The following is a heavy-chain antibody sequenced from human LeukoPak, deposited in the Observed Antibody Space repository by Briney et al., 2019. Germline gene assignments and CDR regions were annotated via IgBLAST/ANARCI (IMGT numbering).Heavy chain of an antibody. D-gene: IGHD6-13*01. CDR2: IKQDGSEK. J-gene: IGHJ4*02. Sequence: PGGSLRLSCAASGFTFSTYWMSWVRQAPGKGLEWVANIKQDGSEKYYLDSVKGRFTISRDKAKNSLYLQMNSLRAEDTAVYFCTREAAAGIDYWGQGTLVTVSS. V-gene: IGHV3-7*01. CDR1: GFTFSTYW. CDR3: TREAAAGIDY.